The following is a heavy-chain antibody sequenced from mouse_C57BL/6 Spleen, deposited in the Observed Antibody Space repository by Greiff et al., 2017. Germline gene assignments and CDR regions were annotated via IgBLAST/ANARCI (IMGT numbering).Heavy chain of an antibody. J-gene: IGHJ4*01. V-gene: IGHV1-66*01. CDR1: GYSFTSYY. Sequence: VQLVESGPELVKPGASVKISCKASGYSFTSYYIHWVKQRPGQGLEWIGWIYPGSGNTKYNEKFKGKATLTADTSSSTAYMQLSSLTSEDSAVYYGARPSYSEAMDYWGQGTSVTVSS. D-gene: IGHD2-10*01. CDR3: ARPSYSEAMDY. CDR2: IYPGSGNT.